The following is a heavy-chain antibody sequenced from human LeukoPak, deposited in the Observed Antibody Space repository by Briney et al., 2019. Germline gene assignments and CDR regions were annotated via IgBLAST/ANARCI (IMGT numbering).Heavy chain of an antibody. CDR1: GYTFTSYG. Sequence: ASVKVSCKASGYTFTSYGISWVRQAPGLGLEWMGWISAYNGNTNYAQKLQGRVTMTTDTSTSTAYMELRSLRSDDTAVYYCARPAYGSGSYGAFDIWGQGTMVTVSS. D-gene: IGHD3-10*01. CDR3: ARPAYGSGSYGAFDI. CDR2: ISAYNGNT. V-gene: IGHV1-18*01. J-gene: IGHJ3*02.